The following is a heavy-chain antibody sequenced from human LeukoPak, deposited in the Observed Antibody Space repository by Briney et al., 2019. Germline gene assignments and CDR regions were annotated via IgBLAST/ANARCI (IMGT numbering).Heavy chain of an antibody. V-gene: IGHV4-34*01. J-gene: IGHJ4*02. CDR2: INHSGST. Sequence: PSETLSLTCAVYGGSFSGYYWSWIRQPPGKGLEWIGEINHSGSTNYNPSLKSRVTISVDTSKNQFSLKLSSVTAADTAVYYCARTTYYYDSSGSTAIDYWGQGTLVTVSS. D-gene: IGHD3-22*01. CDR1: GGSFSGYY. CDR3: ARTTYYYDSSGSTAIDY.